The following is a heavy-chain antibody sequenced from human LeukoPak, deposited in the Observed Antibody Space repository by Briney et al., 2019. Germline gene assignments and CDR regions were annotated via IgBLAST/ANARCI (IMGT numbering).Heavy chain of an antibody. J-gene: IGHJ4*02. V-gene: IGHV3-30*03. CDR1: GFTFSSYG. CDR3: ARAKVAMIEYYFDY. D-gene: IGHD5-12*01. Sequence: GRSLRLSCAASGFTFSSYGMHWVRQAPGKGLKWVAVISYDGSNKYYAGSVKGRFPTSRDNSKNTLYLQMNSLRAEDTAVYYCARAKVAMIEYYFDYWGQGTLVTVSS. CDR2: ISYDGSNK.